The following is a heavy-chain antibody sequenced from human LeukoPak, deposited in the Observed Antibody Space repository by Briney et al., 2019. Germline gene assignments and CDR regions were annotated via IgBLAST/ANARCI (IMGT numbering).Heavy chain of an antibody. CDR3: AKDALYCSGGSCYNDY. CDR2: ISGSGGST. Sequence: GGSLRLSCAASGFTFSGYAMSWVRQAPGKGLEWVSAISGSGGSTYYADSVKGRFTISRDNSKNTLYLQMNSLRAEDTAVYYCAKDALYCSGGSCYNDYWGQGTLVTVSS. CDR1: GFTFSGYA. D-gene: IGHD2-15*01. V-gene: IGHV3-23*01. J-gene: IGHJ4*02.